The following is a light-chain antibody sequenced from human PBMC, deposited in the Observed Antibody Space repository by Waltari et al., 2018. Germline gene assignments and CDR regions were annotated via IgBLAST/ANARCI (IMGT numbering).Light chain of an antibody. J-gene: IGLJ3*02. CDR2: EGN. V-gene: IGLV2-23*01. Sequence: QSALTQPASVSGSPGQSITISCTGTSSDVGRYNLVSLYQQHPGKAPKVIIYEGNKRPSGVSDRFSGSKSGNTASLTISGLQAEDEADYYCCSYTGTTTPRLFGGGTKLTVL. CDR1: SSDVGRYNL. CDR3: CSYTGTTTPRL.